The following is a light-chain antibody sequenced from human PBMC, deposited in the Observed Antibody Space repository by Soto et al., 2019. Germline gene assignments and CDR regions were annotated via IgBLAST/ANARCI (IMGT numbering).Light chain of an antibody. V-gene: IGKV3-15*01. CDR3: QQYERWPPLT. CDR2: RAS. CDR1: QSISSN. J-gene: IGKJ4*01. Sequence: EIVMTQSPATLSVSPWERATLSCRASQSISSNLAWYQQKPGQAPRLLMFRASTRVPGIPARFTGGGSGAEFTLTINSLQSEDFAVYYCQQYERWPPLTFGGGTKVDI.